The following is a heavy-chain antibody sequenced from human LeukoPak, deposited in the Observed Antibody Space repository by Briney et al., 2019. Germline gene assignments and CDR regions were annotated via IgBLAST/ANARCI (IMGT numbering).Heavy chain of an antibody. CDR2: IYTSGST. V-gene: IGHV4-4*07. J-gene: IGHJ4*02. CDR3: AREAVNYYDSSGYYFFDY. CDR1: GGSISSYY. D-gene: IGHD3-22*01. Sequence: SETLSLTCAVSGGSISSYYWSWIRQPAGKGLEWLGRIYTSGSTNYNPSLKSRVTMSVDTSKNQFSLKLSSVTAADTAVYYCAREAVNYYDSSGYYFFDYWGQGTLVTVSS.